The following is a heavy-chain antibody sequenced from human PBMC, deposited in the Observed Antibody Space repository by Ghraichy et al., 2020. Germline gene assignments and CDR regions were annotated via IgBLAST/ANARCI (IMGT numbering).Heavy chain of an antibody. D-gene: IGHD3-22*01. CDR3: ASADDSSGYYYT. V-gene: IGHV4-59*01. Sequence: SETLSLTCTVSGGSISSYYWSWIRQPPGKGLEWIGYIYYSGSTNYNPSLKSRVTISVDTSKNQFSLKLSSVTAADTAVYYCASADDSSGYYYTWGQGTLVTVSS. CDR1: GGSISSYY. CDR2: IYYSGST. J-gene: IGHJ5*02.